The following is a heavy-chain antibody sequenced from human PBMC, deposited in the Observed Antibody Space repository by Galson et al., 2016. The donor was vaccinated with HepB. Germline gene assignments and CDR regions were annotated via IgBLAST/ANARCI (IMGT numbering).Heavy chain of an antibody. CDR2: ISGSGASA. CDR1: EFTFSSYA. D-gene: IGHD6-13*01. J-gene: IGHJ4*02. CDR3: AKSSSWYRDYFDY. V-gene: IGHV3-23*01. Sequence: SLRLSCAASEFTFSSYAMSWVRQTPGKGLEWVSIISGSGASANYADPVKGRFTISRDNSKNTLYLQMNSLRAEDTAVYYCAKSSSWYRDYFDYWGQGTLVTVSS.